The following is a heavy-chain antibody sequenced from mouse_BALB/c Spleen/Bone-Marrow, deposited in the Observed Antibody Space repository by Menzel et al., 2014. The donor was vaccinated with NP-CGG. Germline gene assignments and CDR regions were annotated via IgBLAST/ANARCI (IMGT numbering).Heavy chain of an antibody. Sequence: VQLQQSGAELARPGASVKMSCRASGYTFTTYMIHWVRQRPGQGLEWIGYINPTSGYTNYNQKFKDKATLTAGKSSSTAYMQLSSLTSEDSAVYYCARRDDGYVYFDYWGQGTTLTVSS. D-gene: IGHD2-3*01. J-gene: IGHJ2*01. V-gene: IGHV1-4*01. CDR3: ARRDDGYVYFDY. CDR1: GYTFTTYM. CDR2: INPTSGYT.